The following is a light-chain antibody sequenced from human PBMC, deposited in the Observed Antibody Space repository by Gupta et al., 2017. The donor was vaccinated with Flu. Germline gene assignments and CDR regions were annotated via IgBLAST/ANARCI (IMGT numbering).Light chain of an antibody. V-gene: IGLV2-14*01. CDR3: NSYTSSTTLL. CDR1: SSDVGGYNY. Sequence: QSALTPPASVSGSPGQSITISCTGTSSDVGGYNYVSWYQQHPGKAPKLMIYEVSNRPSGVSNRFSGSKSGNTASLTISGLQAQDEADYYCNSYTSSTTLLFGGGTKLTVL. CDR2: EVS. J-gene: IGLJ2*01.